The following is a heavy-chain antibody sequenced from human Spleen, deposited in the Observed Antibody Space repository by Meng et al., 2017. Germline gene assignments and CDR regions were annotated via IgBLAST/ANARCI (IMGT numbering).Heavy chain of an antibody. D-gene: IGHD6-19*01. Sequence: QITLKESGPTLVKPTQTLTLTCTFSGFSLSTTAVGVGWIRQPPGKALEWLAFIYWDDAELFSPSLNSRLTITKDSSKKQVVPTMTNMDPVDTATYYCAHSSGWLFDYWGQGTLVTVSS. CDR1: GFSLSTTAVG. CDR3: AHSSGWLFDY. J-gene: IGHJ4*02. V-gene: IGHV2-5*02. CDR2: IYWDDAE.